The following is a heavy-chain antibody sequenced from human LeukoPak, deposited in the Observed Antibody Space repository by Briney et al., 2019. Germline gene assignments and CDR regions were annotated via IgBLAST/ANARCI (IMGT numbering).Heavy chain of an antibody. Sequence: GGSLRLSCAASGFTFSNYWMHWVRQAPGKGLVWVSRINSDGSSTNYADSVKGRFTISRDNAKNTLYLQMNSLRVEDTAVYFCAKARFPYGMDVWGQGTTVIVSS. D-gene: IGHD3-3*01. CDR3: AKARFPYGMDV. J-gene: IGHJ6*02. V-gene: IGHV3-74*01. CDR2: INSDGSST. CDR1: GFTFSNYW.